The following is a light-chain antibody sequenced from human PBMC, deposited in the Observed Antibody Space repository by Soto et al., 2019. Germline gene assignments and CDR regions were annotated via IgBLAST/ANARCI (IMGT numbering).Light chain of an antibody. CDR1: SSDVGGYNF. V-gene: IGLV2-14*03. Sequence: QSALTQPASVSGSPGQSITISCTGTSSDVGGYNFVSWYQQHPGKVPKVMIYDVSKRPSGVSNRFSGSKSGNTASLTISGLQVEDEADYYCSSYRSGSTRVVSGGGTKVTVL. CDR2: DVS. CDR3: SSYRSGSTRVV. J-gene: IGLJ2*01.